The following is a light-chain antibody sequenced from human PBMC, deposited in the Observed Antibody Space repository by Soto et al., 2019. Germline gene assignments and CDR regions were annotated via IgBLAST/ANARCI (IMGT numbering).Light chain of an antibody. Sequence: QSVLTQPASVSGSPGQSITISCTGTSSDVGTYNLVSWYQQYPGKAPKLLIYEVSQWPSGISDRFSGSKSGNTASLTISGLQAEDEADYYCCSYAGSSGGYVLGTGTKVTVL. J-gene: IGLJ1*01. CDR3: CSYAGSSGGYV. V-gene: IGLV2-23*02. CDR2: EVS. CDR1: SSDVGTYNL.